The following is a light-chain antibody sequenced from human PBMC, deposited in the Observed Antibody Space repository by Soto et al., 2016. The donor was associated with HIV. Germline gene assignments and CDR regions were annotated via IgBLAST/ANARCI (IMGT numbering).Light chain of an antibody. CDR3: LQHSGSLPYT. V-gene: IGKV1-17*03. Sequence: DIQMTQSPSAMSASVGDRVTMTCRASQGISNYLAWFQQKPGKVPKRLIYSASNLQSGVPPRFSGSGSGTEFTLTISSLQPEDFATYYCLQHSGSLPYTFGQGTKAGD. CDR1: QGISNY. J-gene: IGKJ2*01. CDR2: SAS.